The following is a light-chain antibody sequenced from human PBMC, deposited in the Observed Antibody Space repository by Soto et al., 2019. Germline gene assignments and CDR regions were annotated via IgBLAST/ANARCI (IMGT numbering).Light chain of an antibody. J-gene: IGKJ2*01. CDR3: QQYKSWPYT. CDR1: QSISTW. Sequence: GDRLTITCRASQSISTWLAWYQQKPGKAPKLLIYDASSLESGVPSRFSGSGSGTEFTLTISSLQPEDFASYYCQQYKSWPYTFGQGTKVDIK. CDR2: DAS. V-gene: IGKV1-5*01.